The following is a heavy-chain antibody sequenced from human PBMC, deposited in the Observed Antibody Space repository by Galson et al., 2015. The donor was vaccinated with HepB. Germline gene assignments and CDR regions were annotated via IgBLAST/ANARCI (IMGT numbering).Heavy chain of an antibody. CDR3: ARGGWYDSSGYYYREGDY. D-gene: IGHD3-22*01. CDR2: ISYDGSNK. CDR1: GFTFSSYA. J-gene: IGHJ4*02. V-gene: IGHV3-30-3*01. Sequence: SLRLSCAASGFTFSSYAMHWVRQAPGKGLEWVAVISYDGSNKYYADSVKGRFTISRDNSKNTLYLQMNSLRAEDTAVYYCARGGWYDSSGYYYREGDYWGQGTLVTVSS.